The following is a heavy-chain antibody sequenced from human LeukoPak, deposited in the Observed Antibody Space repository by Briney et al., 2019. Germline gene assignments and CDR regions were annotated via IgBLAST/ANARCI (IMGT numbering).Heavy chain of an antibody. CDR3: AHLVWEYVGGLDV. J-gene: IGHJ6*02. V-gene: IGHV3-53*01. Sequence: QSGGSLRLSCAASGFTVSSNYMSWVRQAPGKGLEWVSVIYSGGSTYYADSVKGRFTISRDNSKNTLYLQMHSLRVEDTAVYYCAHLVWEYVGGLDVWGQGTTVTVSS. D-gene: IGHD3/OR15-3a*01. CDR1: GFTVSSNY. CDR2: IYSGGST.